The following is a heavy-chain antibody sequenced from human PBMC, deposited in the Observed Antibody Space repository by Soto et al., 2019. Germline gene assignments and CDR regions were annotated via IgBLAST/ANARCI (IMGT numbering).Heavy chain of an antibody. Sequence: PGGSLRLSCAASGFTFSSYGMHWVRQAPGKGLEWVAVISYDGSNKYYADSVKGRFTISRDNSKNTLYLQMNSLRAEDTAVYYCAKEGRENYYYYSGMDVWGQGTTVTVSS. J-gene: IGHJ6*02. CDR2: ISYDGSNK. CDR3: AKEGRENYYYYSGMDV. CDR1: GFTFSSYG. V-gene: IGHV3-30*18.